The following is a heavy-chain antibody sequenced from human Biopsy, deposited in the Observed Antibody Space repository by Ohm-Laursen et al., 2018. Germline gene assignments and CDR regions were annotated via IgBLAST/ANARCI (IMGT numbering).Heavy chain of an antibody. CDR1: GYTLTELS. V-gene: IGHV1-24*01. CDR2: FDREERKT. J-gene: IGHJ4*02. D-gene: IGHD3-10*01. CDR3: ATGPYYDTRFYYNVRPFDF. Sequence: ASVKVSCKVSGYTLTELSIHWVRQTGGKGLEWMGGFDREERKTVYAEKFQGRVTMTEDTSTDTVYMEVTSLRSDDTAVYYCATGPYYDTRFYYNVRPFDFWGQGTLVSVSS.